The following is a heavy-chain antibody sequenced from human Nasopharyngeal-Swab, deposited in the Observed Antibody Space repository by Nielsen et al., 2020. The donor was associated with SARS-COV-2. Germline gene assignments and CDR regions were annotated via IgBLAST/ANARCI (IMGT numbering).Heavy chain of an antibody. CDR2: VYYSGST. CDR1: GGSISSYY. J-gene: IGHJ6*03. Sequence: SETLSLTCTVSGGSISSYYWNWVRQPPGKGLEWIAYVYYSGSTKYSPSLKSRVTISVDRAKNQVSLKLTSVTAADTAVYYCARGDILTPYYYMDVWGRGTTVAVSS. D-gene: IGHD3-9*01. CDR3: ARGDILTPYYYMDV. V-gene: IGHV4-59*01.